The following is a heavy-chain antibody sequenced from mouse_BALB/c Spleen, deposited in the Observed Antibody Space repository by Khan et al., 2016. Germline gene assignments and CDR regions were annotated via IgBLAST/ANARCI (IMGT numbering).Heavy chain of an antibody. CDR3: ASDYGSSYDYFDY. CDR1: GYTFTSYW. J-gene: IGHJ2*01. Sequence: QVQLQQSGAELARPGASVKLSCKASGYTFTSYWMQWVKQRPGQGLEWIGAIYPGDGDTRYTQKFKGKAILTADKSSSTAYMQLSSLSSEDSAVYYCASDYGSSYDYFDYWGQGTTLTVSA. CDR2: IYPGDGDT. V-gene: IGHV1-87*01. D-gene: IGHD1-1*01.